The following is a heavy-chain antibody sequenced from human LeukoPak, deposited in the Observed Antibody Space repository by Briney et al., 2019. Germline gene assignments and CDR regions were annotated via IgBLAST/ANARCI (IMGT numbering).Heavy chain of an antibody. CDR3: ATSSDWAFDH. CDR2: IRPDGGQE. D-gene: IGHD6-19*01. V-gene: IGHV3-7*01. Sequence: GGSLRLSCAASGFIFRNSWMTWVRQAPGKGLEWVANIRPDGGQEQYADSLEGRITISRDNVRNSLFPQLNSLRTEDTAVYFCATSSDWAFDHWGQGTLVTVSS. CDR1: GFIFRNSW. J-gene: IGHJ4*02.